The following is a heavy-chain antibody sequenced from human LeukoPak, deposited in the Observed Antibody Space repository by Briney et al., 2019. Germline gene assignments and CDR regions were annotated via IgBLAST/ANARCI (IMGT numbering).Heavy chain of an antibody. CDR2: ISWNSGSI. Sequence: GGSLRLSCAASGFTFDDYAMHWVRQAPGKGLEWVSGISWNSGSIGYADSVKGRFTISRDNAKNSLYLQMNSLRAEDTALYYCAKGPGGSYYRYYFDYWGQGTLVTVSS. V-gene: IGHV3-9*01. D-gene: IGHD1-26*01. CDR1: GFTFDDYA. J-gene: IGHJ4*02. CDR3: AKGPGGSYYRYYFDY.